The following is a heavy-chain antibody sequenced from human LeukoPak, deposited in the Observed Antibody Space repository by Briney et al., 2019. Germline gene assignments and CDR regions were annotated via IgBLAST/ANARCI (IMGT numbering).Heavy chain of an antibody. CDR1: GGTFSSYA. J-gene: IGHJ6*03. CDR2: IIPIFGTA. V-gene: IGHV1-69*06. CDR3: ARDPRGGSSTSGRNYYYYYYMDV. Sequence: ASVKVSCKASGGTFSSYAISWVRQAPGQGLEWMGGIIPIFGTANYAQKFQGRVTITADKSTSTAYMELSSLRSEDTAVYYCARDPRGGSSTSGRNYYYYYYMDVWGKGTTVTVSS. D-gene: IGHD2-2*01.